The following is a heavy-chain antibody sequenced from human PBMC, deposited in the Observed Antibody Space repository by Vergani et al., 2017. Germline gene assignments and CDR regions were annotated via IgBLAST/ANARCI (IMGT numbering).Heavy chain of an antibody. J-gene: IGHJ5*02. CDR3: ARGETRTDWLDP. V-gene: IGHV4-61*02. CDR2: IYTSGSI. D-gene: IGHD3/OR15-3a*01. CDR1: GDSISSGNYY. Sequence: QLQESGPGLVKPSQTLSLTCTVSGDSISSGNYYWNWIRQPAGKGLEWIGRIYTSGSINYNPSLESRVTISVDTSKNQFSLKVHSVTAADTAVYYCARGETRTDWLDPWGQGTQVIVSS.